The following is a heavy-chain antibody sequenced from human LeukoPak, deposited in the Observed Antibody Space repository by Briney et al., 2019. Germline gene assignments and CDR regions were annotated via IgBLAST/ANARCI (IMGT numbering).Heavy chain of an antibody. J-gene: IGHJ4*02. CDR2: ITTSGSTV. D-gene: IGHD3-10*01. V-gene: IGHV3-48*03. CDR1: GFTFRSYE. CDR3: ARMSHTGAFDY. Sequence: PRGAPRLSCAAPGFTFRSYEKNWGRQAPGKGLEWVSYITTSGSTVYYGDSVKGRFTISRDNAKNSLDLQMNSLRDEDTAVYYCARMSHTGAFDYWGQGTLVTVSS.